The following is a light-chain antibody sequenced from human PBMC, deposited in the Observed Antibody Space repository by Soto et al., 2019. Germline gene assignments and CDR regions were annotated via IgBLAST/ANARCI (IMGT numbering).Light chain of an antibody. CDR2: DAS. Sequence: EIVLTQSPATLSLSPGERATLSCRASQSVSSYLAWYQQKPGQAPRLLIYDASNRATGIPARFSGSGSGTDFTLTISSLEPEDLAVYYFQQRRKWQLTFGGGTKVEIK. J-gene: IGKJ4*01. CDR3: QQRRKWQLT. CDR1: QSVSSY. V-gene: IGKV3-11*01.